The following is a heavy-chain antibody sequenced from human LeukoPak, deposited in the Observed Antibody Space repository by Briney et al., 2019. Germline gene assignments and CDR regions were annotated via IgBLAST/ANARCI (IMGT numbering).Heavy chain of an antibody. CDR1: GFTFSSYS. D-gene: IGHD6-6*01. CDR2: ISSSSSTI. J-gene: IGHJ5*02. Sequence: GGSLRLSCAASGFTFSSYSMNWVRQAPGKGLEWVSYISSSSSTIYYADSVKGRFTISRDNAKNSLYLQMNSLRAEDMALYYCAKDRGSSSSGWFDPWGQGTLVTVSS. CDR3: AKDRGSSSSGWFDP. V-gene: IGHV3-48*01.